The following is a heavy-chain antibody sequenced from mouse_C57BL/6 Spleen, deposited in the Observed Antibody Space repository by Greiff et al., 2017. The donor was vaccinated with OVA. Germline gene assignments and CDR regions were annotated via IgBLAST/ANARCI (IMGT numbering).Heavy chain of an antibody. J-gene: IGHJ2*01. CDR3: ARDPDYYGSKYYFDY. CDR1: GFTFSSYA. D-gene: IGHD1-1*01. Sequence: EVQGVESGGGLVKPGGSLKLSCAASGFTFSSYAMSWVRQTPEKRLEWVATISDGGSYTYYPDNVKGRFTISRDNDKNNLYLQMSHLKSEDTAMYYCARDPDYYGSKYYFDYWGQGTTLTVSS. V-gene: IGHV5-4*01. CDR2: ISDGGSYT.